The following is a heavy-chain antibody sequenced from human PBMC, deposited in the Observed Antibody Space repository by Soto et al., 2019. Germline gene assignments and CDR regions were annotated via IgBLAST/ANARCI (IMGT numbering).Heavy chain of an antibody. V-gene: IGHV3-33*01. CDR2: IWYDGSNK. CDR3: ARVGATPLYAFDI. D-gene: IGHD1-26*01. Sequence: GGSLRLSCAASGFTFSSYGMHWVRQAPGKGLEWVAVIWYDGSNKYYADSVKGRFTISRDNSKNTLYLQMNSLRAEDTAVYYCARVGATPLYAFDIWGQGTMVTVSS. J-gene: IGHJ3*02. CDR1: GFTFSSYG.